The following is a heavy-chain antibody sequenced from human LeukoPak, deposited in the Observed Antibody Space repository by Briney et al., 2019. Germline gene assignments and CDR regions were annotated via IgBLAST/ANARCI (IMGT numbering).Heavy chain of an antibody. V-gene: IGHV3-21*01. CDR1: GFTFSSYS. J-gene: IGHJ4*02. CDR2: ISSSSYI. Sequence: KPGGSLRPSCAASGFTFSSYSMNWVRQAPGKGLEWVSSISSSSYIYYADSVKGRFTISRDNAKNSLYLQMNSLRAEDTAVYYCARGFFDYVWGSYRSISFDYWGQGTLVTVSS. CDR3: ARGFFDYVWGSYRSISFDY. D-gene: IGHD3-16*02.